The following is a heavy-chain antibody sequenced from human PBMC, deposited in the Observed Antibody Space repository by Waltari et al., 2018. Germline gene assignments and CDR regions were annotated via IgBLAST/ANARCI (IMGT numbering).Heavy chain of an antibody. Sequence: QVQLVQSGAEVKKPGSSVKVSCKASGGTFGSYGITWVRQAPGEGLEWMGGTIPIIGTAPNDAQKFQGRLTVTADESTATVYMDLSGLRSDDTAVYYCARRQLGGPFDPWGQGTLVSVSS. V-gene: IGHV1-69*12. D-gene: IGHD3-16*01. CDR2: TIPIIGTAP. CDR3: ARRQLGGPFDP. CDR1: GGTFGSYG. J-gene: IGHJ5*02.